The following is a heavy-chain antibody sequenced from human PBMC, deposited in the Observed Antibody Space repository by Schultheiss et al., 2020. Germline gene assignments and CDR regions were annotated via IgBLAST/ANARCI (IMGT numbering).Heavy chain of an antibody. Sequence: GESLKISCAASGFTFSSYGMHWVRQAPGKGLEWVAVIWYDGSNKYYADSVKGRFTISRDNSKNTLYLQMNSLRAEDTAVYYCARDSYDYVWGSSRRGLLDYWGQGTLVTVSS. CDR1: GFTFSSYG. CDR2: IWYDGSNK. CDR3: ARDSYDYVWGSSRRGLLDY. J-gene: IGHJ4*02. V-gene: IGHV3-33*01. D-gene: IGHD3-16*01.